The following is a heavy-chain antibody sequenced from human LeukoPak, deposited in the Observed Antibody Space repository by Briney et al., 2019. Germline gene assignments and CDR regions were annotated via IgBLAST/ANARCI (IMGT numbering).Heavy chain of an antibody. D-gene: IGHD1-7*01. CDR1: GFTFRTSG. V-gene: IGHV3-23*01. CDR3: AKRRGLELLYYYYMDV. Sequence: PGGSLRLSCAASGFTFRTSGMSWVRQAPGKGLEWVSAISGSGVSTYYADSVKGRFTISRDNSKNTLFLQMNSLRAEDTAVYYCAKRRGLELLYYYYMDVWGKGTTVTVSS. J-gene: IGHJ6*03. CDR2: ISGSGVST.